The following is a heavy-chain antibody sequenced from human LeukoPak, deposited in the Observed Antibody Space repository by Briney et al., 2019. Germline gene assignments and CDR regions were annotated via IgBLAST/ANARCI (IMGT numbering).Heavy chain of an antibody. CDR2: INHSGST. J-gene: IGHJ5*02. D-gene: IGHD6-13*01. V-gene: IGHV4-34*01. CDR3: ARIMYSRAGWFDP. CDR1: GGFFSGYY. Sequence: KSSETLSLTCAVYGGFFSGYYWSWIRQPPGKGLEGIGEINHSGSTNYNPSLKSRVTISVDTSKNQFSLKLSSVTAADTAVFYCARIMYSRAGWFDPWGQGTLVTVSS.